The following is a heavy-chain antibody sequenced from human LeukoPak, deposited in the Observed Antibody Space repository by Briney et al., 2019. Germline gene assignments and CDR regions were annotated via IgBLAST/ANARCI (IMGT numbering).Heavy chain of an antibody. V-gene: IGHV3-23*01. CDR2: ISGSGGST. CDR1: GFTFSSYA. J-gene: IGHJ4*02. CDR3: AKGLSGWYGHAWIG. D-gene: IGHD6-19*01. Sequence: GGSLRLSCAASGFTFSSYAMSWVRQAPGKGLEWVSAISGSGGSTYYADSVKGRFTISRDNSKNTLYLQMNSLRAEGTAVYYCAKGLSGWYGHAWIGWGQGTLVTVSS.